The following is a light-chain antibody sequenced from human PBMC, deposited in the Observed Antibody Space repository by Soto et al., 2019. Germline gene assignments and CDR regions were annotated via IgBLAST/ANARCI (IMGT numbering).Light chain of an antibody. J-gene: IGKJ5*01. CDR2: DIS. V-gene: IGKV3D-15*01. CDR3: QQRSNWPPIT. CDR1: QSVSSN. Sequence: ETVMTQSPAALSVSPGERATLSCRASQSVSSNLAWYQQKPGQPPRLLIYDISTRATGIPTRFSGSGSGTEFTLTISRLEPEDFAVYYCQQRSNWPPITFGQGTRLE.